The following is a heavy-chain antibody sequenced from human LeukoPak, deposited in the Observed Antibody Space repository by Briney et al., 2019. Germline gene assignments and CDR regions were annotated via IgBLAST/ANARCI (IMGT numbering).Heavy chain of an antibody. CDR1: GGSISSYY. CDR3: ARQPIVVVPAAMFDY. V-gene: IGHV4-59*08. Sequence: PSETLSLTCTVSGGSISSYYWSWIRQPPGKGLEWIGYIYYRGSTNYNPSLKSRVTISVDTSKNQFSLKLSSVTAADTAVYYCARQPIVVVPAAMFDYWGQGTLVTVSS. D-gene: IGHD2-2*01. CDR2: IYYRGST. J-gene: IGHJ4*02.